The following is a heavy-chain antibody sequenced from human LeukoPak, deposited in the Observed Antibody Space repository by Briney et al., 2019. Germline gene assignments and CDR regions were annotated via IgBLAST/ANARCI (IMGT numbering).Heavy chain of an antibody. CDR1: GLTFPRHA. D-gene: IGHD2-21*01. CDR3: ATRPPSSTYFGVFDY. CDR2: IGDTGTNT. J-gene: IGHJ4*02. Sequence: GGTLRLSCAASGLTFPRHAMTWIRQTPGKGLEWVAGIGDTGTNTYYADSVKGRFTISRDNSKNMVYLQINSLRAEDTAIYFCATRPPSSTYFGVFDYWGQGTLVTVSS. V-gene: IGHV3-23*01.